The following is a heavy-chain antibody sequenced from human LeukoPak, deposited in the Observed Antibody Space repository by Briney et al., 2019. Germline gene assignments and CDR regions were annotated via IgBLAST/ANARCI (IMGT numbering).Heavy chain of an antibody. V-gene: IGHV3-23*01. CDR2: ISGSGGST. Sequence: PGGSLRLSCAASGFTLSNNVVNWVRQAPGKGLEWVSAISGSGGSTKYADSVKGRFTISGDNSKNTLYLQMNSLRAEDTAVSYCAKSQSGWYSFDYWGQGTLVTVSS. D-gene: IGHD6-19*01. J-gene: IGHJ4*02. CDR3: AKSQSGWYSFDY. CDR1: GFTLSNNV.